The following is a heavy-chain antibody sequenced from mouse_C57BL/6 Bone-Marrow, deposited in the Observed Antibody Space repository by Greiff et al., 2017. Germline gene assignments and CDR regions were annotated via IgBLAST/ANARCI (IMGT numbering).Heavy chain of an antibody. J-gene: IGHJ3*01. V-gene: IGHV1-81*01. CDR1: GYTFTSYG. CDR2: IYPRSGNT. CDR3: AREASYYYGSRRDAY. Sequence: QVQLQQSGAELARPGASVKLSCKASGYTFTSYGISWVKQRTGQGLEWIGEIYPRSGNTYYNEKFKGKATLTADKSSSTAYMELRSLTSEDSAVYFCAREASYYYGSRRDAYWGQGTLVTVAA. D-gene: IGHD1-1*01.